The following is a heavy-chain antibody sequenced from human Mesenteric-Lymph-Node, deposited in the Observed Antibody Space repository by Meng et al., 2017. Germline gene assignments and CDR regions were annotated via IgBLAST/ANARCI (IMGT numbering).Heavy chain of an antibody. D-gene: IGHD3-16*01. CDR3: ARVIKGHDNSFDP. J-gene: IGHJ5*02. Sequence: QTHSLIRAVYGGSLSGYYWSWIRQPPGKGWEWSGEINHSGSTNYNPSLKSRVTISVDTSKNQFPLKLSSVTAADTAVYYCARVIKGHDNSFDPWGRGTLVTVSS. CDR2: INHSGST. CDR1: GGSLSGYY. V-gene: IGHV4-34*01.